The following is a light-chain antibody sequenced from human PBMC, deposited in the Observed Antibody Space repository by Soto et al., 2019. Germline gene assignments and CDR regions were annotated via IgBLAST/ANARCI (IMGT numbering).Light chain of an antibody. Sequence: EIVLTQSPATLSLSPGERATLSCRASQSVSSSYLAWYQQKPGQAPRLLIYGASSRATGIPDRLSGSGSGTDFTLTISRLEPEDFAVYYCQQYGSSPMYTFGQGTELEIK. CDR2: GAS. CDR1: QSVSSSY. CDR3: QQYGSSPMYT. V-gene: IGKV3-20*01. J-gene: IGKJ2*01.